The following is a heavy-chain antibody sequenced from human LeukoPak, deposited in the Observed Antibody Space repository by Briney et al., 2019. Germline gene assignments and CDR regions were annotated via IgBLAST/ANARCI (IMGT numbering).Heavy chain of an antibody. Sequence: SETLSLTCTVSGYSISSGYYWGWIRQPPGKGLEWIGSIYHSGSTYYNPSLKSRVTISVDTSKNQFSLKLSSVTAADTAVYYCARGLYDSSGYQFSFDYWGQGTLVTVSS. V-gene: IGHV4-38-2*02. CDR3: ARGLYDSSGYQFSFDY. CDR1: GYSISSGYY. CDR2: IYHSGST. J-gene: IGHJ4*02. D-gene: IGHD3-22*01.